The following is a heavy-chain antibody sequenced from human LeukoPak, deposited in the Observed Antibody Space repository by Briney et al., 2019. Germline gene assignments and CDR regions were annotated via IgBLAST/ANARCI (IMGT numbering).Heavy chain of an antibody. D-gene: IGHD6-13*01. Sequence: ASVKVSCKASGYTFTSYGITWVRQAPGQGLEWMGWISANNGNTNFAQKLQGRVTMTTDTSTSTAYMELRSLRSDDTAVYYCARGQHSADAYYWGQGTLVTVSS. CDR3: ARGQHSADAYY. J-gene: IGHJ4*02. V-gene: IGHV1-18*01. CDR1: GYTFTSYG. CDR2: ISANNGNT.